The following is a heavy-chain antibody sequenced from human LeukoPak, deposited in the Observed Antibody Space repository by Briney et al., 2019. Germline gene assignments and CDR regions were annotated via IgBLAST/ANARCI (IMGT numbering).Heavy chain of an antibody. CDR1: GLTLGSYR. CDR3: MMSLTAHYYYGLDV. CDR2: IKEDGREK. V-gene: IGHV3-7*02. J-gene: IGHJ6*02. Sequence: PGGSLRLSCAASGLTLGSYRISWVRQAPGKGLEWVANIKEDGREKYYVDSVKGLFTISRDNAKNSLFLQMNSVRADDTAVYHCMMSLTAHYYYGLDVWGQGTTVTVSS. D-gene: IGHD2-21*02.